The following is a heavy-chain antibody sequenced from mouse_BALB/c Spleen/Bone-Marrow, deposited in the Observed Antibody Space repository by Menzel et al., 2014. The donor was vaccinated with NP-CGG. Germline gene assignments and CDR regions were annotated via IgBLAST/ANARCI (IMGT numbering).Heavy chain of an antibody. D-gene: IGHD1-2*01. J-gene: IGHJ2*01. Sequence: GAELVKPGTSVKLSCKASGYTFTSYYIYWVKQRPGQGLKWIGEINPSNGGTNFNEKFKSKATLTVDKSSSTAYMQLSSLTSEDSAVYYCTRLSLLRGYFDYWGQGTTLTVSS. CDR3: TRLSLLRGYFDY. CDR2: INPSNGGT. V-gene: IGHV1S81*02. CDR1: GYTFTSYY.